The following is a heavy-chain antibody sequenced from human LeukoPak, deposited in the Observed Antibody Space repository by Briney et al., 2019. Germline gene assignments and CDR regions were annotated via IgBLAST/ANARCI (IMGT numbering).Heavy chain of an antibody. D-gene: IGHD3-22*01. CDR2: IYYSGST. CDR1: GGSISSYY. CDR3: ARMCHTSGAYQPFDS. J-gene: IGHJ4*02. Sequence: PSETLSLTCTVSGGSISSYYWSWIRQLPGKGLEWIGYIYYSGSTNYNPSLKSRVTMSVDTSRNEFSLKLSSVTATDTAVYYCARMCHTSGAYQPFDSWGQGTLVTVSS. V-gene: IGHV4-59*01.